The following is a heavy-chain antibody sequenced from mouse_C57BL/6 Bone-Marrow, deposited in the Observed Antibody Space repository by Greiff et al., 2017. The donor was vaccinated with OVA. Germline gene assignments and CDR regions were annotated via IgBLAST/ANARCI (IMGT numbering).Heavy chain of an antibody. CDR3: ARYAYGAMDY. J-gene: IGHJ4*01. CDR1: GFTFTDYY. CDR2: IRNKANGYTT. V-gene: IGHV7-3*01. D-gene: IGHD1-1*01. Sequence: EVKLVESGGGLVQPGGSLSLSCAASGFTFTDYYMSWVRQPPGKALEWLGFIRNKANGYTTEYSASVKGRFTISRDNSQSILYLQMNALRAEDSATYYCARYAYGAMDYGGQGTSVTVSS.